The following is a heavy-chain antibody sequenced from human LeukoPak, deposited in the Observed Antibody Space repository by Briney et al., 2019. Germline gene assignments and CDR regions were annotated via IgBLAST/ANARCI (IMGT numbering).Heavy chain of an antibody. J-gene: IGHJ4*02. CDR3: AKRPRLGSWYFDY. V-gene: IGHV3-23*01. Sequence: SGRSLRLSCAASGFTFSSFAMSWVRQAPGKGLEWVSSISGSGSDTYYADSVKGRFTISRDNSENTLYLQMNSLRAEDTAVYYCAKRPRLGSWYFDYWGQGTLVTVSS. D-gene: IGHD2-15*01. CDR1: GFTFSSFA. CDR2: ISGSGSDT.